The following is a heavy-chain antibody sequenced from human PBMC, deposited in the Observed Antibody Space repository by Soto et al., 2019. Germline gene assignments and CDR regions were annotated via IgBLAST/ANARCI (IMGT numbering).Heavy chain of an antibody. CDR3: AKGVWEEWVSPEAGGYYYGMDV. CDR1: AFTFSSYA. V-gene: IGHV3-23*01. CDR2: ISGSGGDT. D-gene: IGHD3-3*01. Sequence: EVQLLESGGGLVQPGGSLRLSCAASAFTFSSYAMTWVRQAPGKGLEWVSAISGSGGDTYYADYVRGRFTISRDNSKDTLYLQMNSLRDEDTAVYYCAKGVWEEWVSPEAGGYYYGMDVWGQGTTVTVSS. J-gene: IGHJ6*02.